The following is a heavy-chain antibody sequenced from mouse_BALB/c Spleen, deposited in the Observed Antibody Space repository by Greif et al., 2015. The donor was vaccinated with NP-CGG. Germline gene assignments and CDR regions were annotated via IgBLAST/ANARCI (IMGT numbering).Heavy chain of an antibody. CDR2: ISSGGSYT. D-gene: IGHD3-2*02. CDR3: ARQASYWYFDV. V-gene: IGHV5-9-1*01. Sequence: EVMLVESGGGLVKPGGSLKLSCAASGFTFSSYAMSWVRQTPEKRLEWVATISSGGSYTYYPDSVKGRFTISRDNAKNTLYLQMSSLRSEDTAMYYCARQASYWYFDVWGAGTTVTVSS. CDR1: GFTFSSYA. J-gene: IGHJ1*01.